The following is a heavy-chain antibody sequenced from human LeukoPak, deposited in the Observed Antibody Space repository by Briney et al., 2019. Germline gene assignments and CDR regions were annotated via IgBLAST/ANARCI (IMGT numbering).Heavy chain of an antibody. CDR3: AREEQQLVWPDAYCYMDV. CDR1: GYTFTGYY. CDR2: INPNSGGT. J-gene: IGHJ6*03. D-gene: IGHD6-13*01. Sequence: ASVKVSCKASGYTFTGYYMHWVRQAPGQGLELMGRINPNSGGTNYAQKFQGRVTMTRDTSISTAYMELSRLRSDDTALYYCAREEQQLVWPDAYCYMDVWGKGTTVTVSS. V-gene: IGHV1-2*06.